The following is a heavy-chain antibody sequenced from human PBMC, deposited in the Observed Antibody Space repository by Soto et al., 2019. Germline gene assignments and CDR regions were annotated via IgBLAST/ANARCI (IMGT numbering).Heavy chain of an antibody. CDR3: AKDAVSYNGKWDWFDS. CDR1: RFIFNDYA. D-gene: IGHD1-26*01. V-gene: IGHV3-23*01. CDR2: IGGGNTDR. Sequence: DVQLLESGGGLVQPGGSLTLSCAASRFIFNDYAMNWVRQAPGKGLERVSSIGGGNTDRYYADSVKGWFIISRDNSKNTMYLQMNSLRDNYTAVYYCAKDAVSYNGKWDWFDSWGQGTLVTGSS. J-gene: IGHJ5*01.